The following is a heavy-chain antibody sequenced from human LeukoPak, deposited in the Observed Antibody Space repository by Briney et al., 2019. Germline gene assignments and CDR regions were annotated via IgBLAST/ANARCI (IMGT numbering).Heavy chain of an antibody. J-gene: IGHJ4*02. Sequence: PGGSLRLSCAASGFTFSNYWMSWVRQAPGKGLEWVANIKQDGSERYYVDSVKGRFSISRDNAKKSLYLQMNSLRAEDSAVYYCGRERGYSSSWYGGLEYWGQGTLVTVSS. CDR1: GFTFSNYW. CDR3: GRERGYSSSWYGGLEY. D-gene: IGHD6-13*01. CDR2: IKQDGSER. V-gene: IGHV3-7*01.